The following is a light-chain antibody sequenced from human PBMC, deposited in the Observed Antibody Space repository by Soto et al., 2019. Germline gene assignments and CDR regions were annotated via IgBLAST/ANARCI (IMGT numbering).Light chain of an antibody. CDR1: QSITNS. J-gene: IGKJ3*01. CDR3: QDGHSFPLR. V-gene: IGKV1-39*01. CDR2: AAS. Sequence: DIQMTQSPSSLSASVGDRVTITCRASQSITNSLNWYQHKPGKAPTLVVYAASSFQSGCPSRFSGSGYGTDFTLTISSLQPEDFGTYFCQDGHSFPLRFGSGLKLDIK.